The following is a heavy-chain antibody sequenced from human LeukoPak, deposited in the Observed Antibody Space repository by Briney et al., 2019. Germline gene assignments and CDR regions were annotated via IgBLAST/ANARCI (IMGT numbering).Heavy chain of an antibody. J-gene: IGHJ4*02. CDR3: AKAVVITTSSYYFDY. D-gene: IGHD3-22*01. V-gene: IGHV3-23*01. Sequence: GGSLRLSCAASGFTFDDYTMHWVRQAPGKGLEWVSAISGSGGSTYYADSVKGRFTISRDNSKNTLYLQMNSLRAEDTAVYYCAKAVVITTSSYYFDYWGQGTLVTVSS. CDR2: ISGSGGST. CDR1: GFTFDDYT.